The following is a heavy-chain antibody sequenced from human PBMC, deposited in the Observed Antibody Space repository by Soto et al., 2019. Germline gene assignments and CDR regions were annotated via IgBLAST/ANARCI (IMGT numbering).Heavy chain of an antibody. V-gene: IGHV1-18*01. D-gene: IGHD4-17*01. CDR3: ARDRDYGSPYYYYGMDV. Sequence: ASVKVSCKASGYTFTSYGISWVRQAPGQGLEWMGWISAYNGNTNYAQKLQGRVTMTTDTSTSTAYMELRSLRSDDTAVYYCARDRDYGSPYYYYGMDVWGQGTTVTVSS. J-gene: IGHJ6*02. CDR1: GYTFTSYG. CDR2: ISAYNGNT.